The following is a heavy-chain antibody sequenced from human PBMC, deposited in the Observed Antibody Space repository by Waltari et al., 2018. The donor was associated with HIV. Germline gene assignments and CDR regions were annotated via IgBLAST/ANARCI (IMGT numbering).Heavy chain of an antibody. J-gene: IGHJ6*02. CDR3: ARAGIGYYGMDV. V-gene: IGHV1-69*02. CDR2: IIPILGIA. Sequence: QVQLVQSGAEVKKPGSSVKVSCKASGGTFSSYTISWVRQAPGQGLEWMGRIIPILGIANYAQKFQGRVTITADKSTSTAYMELSSLRSEDTAVYYCARAGIGYYGMDVWGQGTTVTVSS. CDR1: GGTFSSYT. D-gene: IGHD6-13*01.